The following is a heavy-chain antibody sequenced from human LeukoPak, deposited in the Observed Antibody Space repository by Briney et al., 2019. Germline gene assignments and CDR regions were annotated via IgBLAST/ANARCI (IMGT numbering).Heavy chain of an antibody. Sequence: GGSLRPSCTASGFTFGDYAMSWVRQAPGKGLEWVGFIRSKAYGGTTEYAASVKGRFTISRDDSKSIAYLQMNSLKTEDTAVYYCTTPRHDFWSGYHYYFDYWGQGTLVTVSS. CDR1: GFTFGDYA. D-gene: IGHD3-3*01. CDR2: IRSKAYGGTT. V-gene: IGHV3-49*04. CDR3: TTPRHDFWSGYHYYFDY. J-gene: IGHJ4*02.